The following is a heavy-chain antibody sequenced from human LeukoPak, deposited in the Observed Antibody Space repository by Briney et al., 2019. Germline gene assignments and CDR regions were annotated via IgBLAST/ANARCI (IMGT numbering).Heavy chain of an antibody. Sequence: SETLSLTCTVSGGSISTYYWSWIRQAPGKGLEWIGNIYSSGSTNYNPSLKSRVTISVDTSKNQFSLKLSSVTAADTAVYYCASVGYSSSWYSRGAFDIWGQGTMVTVSS. V-gene: IGHV4-59*01. CDR1: GGSISTYY. CDR2: IYSSGST. D-gene: IGHD6-13*01. CDR3: ASVGYSSSWYSRGAFDI. J-gene: IGHJ3*02.